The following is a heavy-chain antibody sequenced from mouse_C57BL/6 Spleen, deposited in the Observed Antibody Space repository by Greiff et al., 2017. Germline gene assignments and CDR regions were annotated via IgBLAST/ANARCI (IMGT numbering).Heavy chain of an antibody. V-gene: IGHV1-18*01. D-gene: IGHD2-4*01. CDR3: AREGLRRDAMDY. Sequence: VQLQQSGPELVKPGASVKIPCKASGYTFTDYNMDWVKQSHGRSLEWIGDINPNNGGTIYNQKFKGKATLTVDKSSSTAYMELRSLTSEDTAVYYCAREGLRRDAMDYWGQGTSVTVSS. CDR2: INPNNGGT. CDR1: GYTFTDYN. J-gene: IGHJ4*01.